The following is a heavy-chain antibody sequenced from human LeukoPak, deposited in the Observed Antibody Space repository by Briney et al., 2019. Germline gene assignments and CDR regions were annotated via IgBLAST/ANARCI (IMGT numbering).Heavy chain of an antibody. CDR2: ISAYNGNT. D-gene: IGHD2-2*01. J-gene: IGHJ6*03. CDR3: ARAPPGGYCSSTSCYLGYYHYYYMDV. CDR1: GYTFTSYG. Sequence: GASVKVSCKASGYTFTSYGISWVRQAPGQGLEWMGWISAYNGNTNYAQKLQGRVTMTTDTSTSTAYMELRSLRSDDTAVYYCARAPPGGYCSSTSCYLGYYHYYYMDVWGKGTTVTVSS. V-gene: IGHV1-18*01.